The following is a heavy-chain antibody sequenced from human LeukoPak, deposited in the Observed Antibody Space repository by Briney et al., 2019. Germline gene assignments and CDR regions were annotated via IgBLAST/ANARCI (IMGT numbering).Heavy chain of an antibody. CDR2: ISGSGGST. V-gene: IGHV3-23*01. J-gene: IGHJ3*02. D-gene: IGHD4-17*01. Sequence: PGGSLRLSCAASGFTFSSYAMSWVRQAPGKGLEWVSAISGSGGSTYYADSVKGRFTISRDNAKNSLYLQMNSLRAEDTAVYYCASSTVTIDAFDIWXQGTMVTVST. CDR1: GFTFSSYA. CDR3: ASSTVTIDAFDI.